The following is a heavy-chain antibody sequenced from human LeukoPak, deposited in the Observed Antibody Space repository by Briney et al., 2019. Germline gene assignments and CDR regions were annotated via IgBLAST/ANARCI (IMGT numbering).Heavy chain of an antibody. CDR2: IYHSGST. CDR3: ARGFSAVDY. D-gene: IGHD3-10*01. J-gene: IGHJ4*02. CDR1: GGSISSGGYS. V-gene: IGHV4-30-2*01. Sequence: PSETLSLTCAVSGGSISSGGYSWSWIRQPPGKGLEWIGYIYHSGSTYYNPSLKSRVTISVDRSKNQFSLKLSSVTAADTAVYYCARGFSAVDYWGQGTLVTVSS.